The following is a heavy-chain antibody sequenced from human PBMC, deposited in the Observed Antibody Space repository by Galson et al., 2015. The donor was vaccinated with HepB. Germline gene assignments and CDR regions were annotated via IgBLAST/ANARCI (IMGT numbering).Heavy chain of an antibody. CDR3: ATFPKYSSPPAFAY. CDR2: VDPEDGET. J-gene: IGHJ4*02. CDR1: GYTFTDYY. V-gene: IGHV1-69-2*01. D-gene: IGHD6-6*01. Sequence: VKVSCKVSGYTFTDYYMHWVQQAPGKGLEWMGLVDPEDGETIYAEKFQGRVTITADTSTDTAYMELSSLRSEDTAVYYCATFPKYSSPPAFAYGRQGTLVTVSS.